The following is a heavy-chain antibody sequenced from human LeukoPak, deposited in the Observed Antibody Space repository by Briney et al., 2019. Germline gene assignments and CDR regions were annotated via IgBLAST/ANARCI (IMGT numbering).Heavy chain of an antibody. Sequence: SVKVSCKASGGTFSSYTISWVRQAPGQGLEWMGRIIPILGIANYARKFQGRVTITADKSTSTAYMELSSLRSEDTAVYYCARYYYDSSGYYHNWFDPWGQGTLVTVSS. CDR3: ARYYYDSSGYYHNWFDP. D-gene: IGHD3-22*01. J-gene: IGHJ5*02. CDR2: IIPILGIA. CDR1: GGTFSSYT. V-gene: IGHV1-69*02.